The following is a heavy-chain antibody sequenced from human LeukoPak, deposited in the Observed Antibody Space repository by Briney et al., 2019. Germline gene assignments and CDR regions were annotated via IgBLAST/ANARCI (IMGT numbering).Heavy chain of an antibody. CDR2: IKQDGSEK. Sequence: GGSLRLSCAASGFTFSSYWMSWVRQAPGKGLEWVANIKQDGSEKYYVDFVEGRFTISRDNAKNSLYLQMNSLRAEDTAVYYCARDIEATTSRGWFDPWGQGTLVTVSS. CDR1: GFTFSSYW. J-gene: IGHJ5*02. V-gene: IGHV3-7*01. D-gene: IGHD1-14*01. CDR3: ARDIEATTSRGWFDP.